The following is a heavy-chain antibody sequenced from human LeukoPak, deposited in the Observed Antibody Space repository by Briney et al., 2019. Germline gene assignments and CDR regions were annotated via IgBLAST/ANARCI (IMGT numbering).Heavy chain of an antibody. J-gene: IGHJ4*02. CDR1: GFTFSSYG. Sequence: GRSLRLSCAASGFTFSSYGMHWVRHAPGKGLEWVAIIWYDGGNIDYTDSVKGRFTISRDNSKNTLFLQMNSLRAEDTAVYYCAKEQTDCSTTSCYRYFVYWGQGTLVTVSS. D-gene: IGHD2-2*01. CDR2: IWYDGGNI. V-gene: IGHV3-33*06. CDR3: AKEQTDCSTTSCYRYFVY.